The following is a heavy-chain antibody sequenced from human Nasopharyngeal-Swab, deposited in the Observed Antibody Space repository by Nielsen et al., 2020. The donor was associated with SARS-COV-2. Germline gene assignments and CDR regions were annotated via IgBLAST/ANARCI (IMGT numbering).Heavy chain of an antibody. CDR3: VRGTLRLDIVVVPAVYFDY. CDR2: IYCSGST. J-gene: IGHJ4*02. D-gene: IGHD2-2*03. V-gene: IGHV4-39*01. Sequence: RQAPGKGLEWIGSIYCSGSTYYNPSLKSRVTISVDTSKNQFSLKLSSVTAADTAVYYCVRGTLRLDIVVVPAVYFDYWGQGTLVTVSS.